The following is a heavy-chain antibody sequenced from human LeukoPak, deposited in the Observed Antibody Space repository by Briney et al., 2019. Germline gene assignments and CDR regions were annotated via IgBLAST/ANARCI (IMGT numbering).Heavy chain of an antibody. CDR2: IYYSGST. Sequence: PSETLSLTCTVSGGSISSGSYYWSWIRQPAGKGLEWIGYIYYSGSTNYNPSLKSRVTISVDTSKNQFSLKLSSVTAADTAVYYCARDYYSYGYYYMDVWGKGTTVTVSS. V-gene: IGHV4-61*10. CDR3: ARDYYSYGYYYMDV. CDR1: GGSISSGSYY. J-gene: IGHJ6*03. D-gene: IGHD5-18*01.